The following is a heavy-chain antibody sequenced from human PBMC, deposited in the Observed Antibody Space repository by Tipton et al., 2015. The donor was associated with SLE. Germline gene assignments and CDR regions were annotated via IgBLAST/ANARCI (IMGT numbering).Heavy chain of an antibody. CDR1: GGSFSGYY. CDR3: ARAGLTGSGSYYTASYFDY. CDR2: INHSGST. V-gene: IGHV4-34*01. D-gene: IGHD3-10*01. Sequence: TLSLTCAVYGGSFSGYYWSWIRQPPGKGLEWSGEINHSGSTNYNPSLKSRVTISVDTSKNQFSLKLSSVTAADTAVYYCARAGLTGSGSYYTASYFDYWGQGTLVTVSS. J-gene: IGHJ4*02.